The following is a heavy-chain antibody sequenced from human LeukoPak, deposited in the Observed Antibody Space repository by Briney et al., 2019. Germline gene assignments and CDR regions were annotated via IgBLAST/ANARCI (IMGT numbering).Heavy chain of an antibody. Sequence: KPSETLSLTCTVSGGSISSSSYYWGWIRQPPGKGLEWIGSIYYSGSTYYNPSLKSRVTISVDTSKNQFSLKLSSVTAADTAVYYYARVLRGVPAATINWFDPWGQGTLVTVSS. CDR3: ARVLRGVPAATINWFDP. CDR1: GGSISSSSYY. V-gene: IGHV4-39*07. J-gene: IGHJ5*02. D-gene: IGHD2-2*01. CDR2: IYYSGST.